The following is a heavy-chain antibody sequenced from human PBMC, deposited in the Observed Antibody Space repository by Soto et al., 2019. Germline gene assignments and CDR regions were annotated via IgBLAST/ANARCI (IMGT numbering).Heavy chain of an antibody. J-gene: IGHJ4*02. CDR1: GGSISSGGYY. CDR3: AGVGTIDAKTSLDY. Sequence: QVQLQESGPGLVKPSQTLSLTCTVSGGSISSGGYYWSWIRQHPGKGLEWIGYIYYSGSTYYNPSLKSGVTISVDPSKNQFSLELSSVTAADTAVYYCAGVGTIDAKTSLDYWGQGTLVTVSS. D-gene: IGHD3-3*01. CDR2: IYYSGST. V-gene: IGHV4-31*03.